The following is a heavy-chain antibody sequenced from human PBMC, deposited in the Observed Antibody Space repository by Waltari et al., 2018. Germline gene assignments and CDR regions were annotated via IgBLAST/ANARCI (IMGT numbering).Heavy chain of an antibody. Sequence: QVQLQQWGAGLLKPSATLSLTCAVYGGSFSGYYWSLIRQPPGKGLEWIGEINHSGSTNYNPSLKSRVTISVDTSKNQFSLKLSSVTAADTAVYYCARATQWFGKPYYMDVWGKGTTVTVSS. J-gene: IGHJ6*03. CDR1: GGSFSGYY. D-gene: IGHD3-10*01. V-gene: IGHV4-34*01. CDR2: INHSGST. CDR3: ARATQWFGKPYYMDV.